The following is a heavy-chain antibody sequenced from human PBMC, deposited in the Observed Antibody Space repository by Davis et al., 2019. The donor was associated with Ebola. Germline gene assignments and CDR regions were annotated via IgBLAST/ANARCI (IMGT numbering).Heavy chain of an antibody. Sequence: AASVKVSCKTSGYTFASYVVNWVRQAPGQGLEWMGWINTNTGNPTYAQGFTGRFVFSLDTSVSTAYLQISSLKAEDTAVYYCARHPDLRAGTGSHWGQGTLVTVSS. V-gene: IGHV7-4-1*02. D-gene: IGHD6-19*01. CDR2: INTNTGNP. CDR3: ARHPDLRAGTGSH. J-gene: IGHJ4*02. CDR1: GYTFASYV.